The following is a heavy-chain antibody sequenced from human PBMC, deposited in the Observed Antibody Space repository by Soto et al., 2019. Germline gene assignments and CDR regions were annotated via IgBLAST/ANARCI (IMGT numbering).Heavy chain of an antibody. Sequence: QVQLVQSGAEVKKPGASVKVSCKASGYTFTSYAMHWVRQAPVQRLEWMGWINAGNGNTKYSQKFQGRVTITRDTSASTAYMELSSLRSEDTAVYYCARAMYYYDSIGFYYYYYGMDVWGQGPTVTVSS. CDR1: GYTFTSYA. J-gene: IGHJ6*02. V-gene: IGHV1-3*01. CDR2: INAGNGNT. D-gene: IGHD3-22*01. CDR3: ARAMYYYDSIGFYYYYYGMDV.